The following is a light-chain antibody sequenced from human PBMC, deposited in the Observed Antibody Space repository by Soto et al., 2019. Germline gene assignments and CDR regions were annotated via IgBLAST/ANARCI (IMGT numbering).Light chain of an antibody. V-gene: IGKV3-15*01. Sequence: EIVMTQSPATLSVSPGERATVSCRASQSVNRNLAWYQQKPGQAPRLLIYGASTRATGIPARFSGSGSGTDFTLTISSLEPEDFAVYYCQQRSNWPPITFGQGTRLEIK. CDR2: GAS. CDR3: QQRSNWPPIT. J-gene: IGKJ5*01. CDR1: QSVNRN.